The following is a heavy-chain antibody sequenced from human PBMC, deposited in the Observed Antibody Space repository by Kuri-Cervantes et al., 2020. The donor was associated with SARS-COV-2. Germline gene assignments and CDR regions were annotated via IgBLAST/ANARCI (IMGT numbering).Heavy chain of an antibody. CDR3: ARDLHYYDSSGYPHYYYYYMDV. J-gene: IGHJ6*03. Sequence: ESLKISCAVYGGSFSGYYWSWIRQPPGKGLEWIGEINHSGSTNYNPSLKSRVTISVDTSKNQFSLKLSSVTAADTAVYYCARDLHYYDSSGYPHYYYYYMDVWGKGTTVTVSS. CDR2: INHSGST. V-gene: IGHV4-34*01. CDR1: GGSFSGYY. D-gene: IGHD3-22*01.